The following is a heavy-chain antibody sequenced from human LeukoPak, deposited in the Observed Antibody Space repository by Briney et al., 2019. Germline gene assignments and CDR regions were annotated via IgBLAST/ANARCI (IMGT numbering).Heavy chain of an antibody. D-gene: IGHD7-27*01. CDR2: ISGSGGST. V-gene: IGHV3-23*01. J-gene: IGHJ4*02. Sequence: PGGSLRLSCAASGFTFSSYAMSWVRQAPGKGLEWVSAISGSGGSTYYADSVKGRFTISRDNAKNSLYLQMNSLRDEDTAVYYCARGIWGSSYYFDYWGQGTLVTVSS. CDR1: GFTFSSYA. CDR3: ARGIWGSSYYFDY.